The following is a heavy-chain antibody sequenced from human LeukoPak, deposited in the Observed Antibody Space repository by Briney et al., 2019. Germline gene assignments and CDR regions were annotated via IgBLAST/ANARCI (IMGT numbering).Heavy chain of an antibody. CDR1: GGSISSSSYY. J-gene: IGHJ4*02. CDR3: ARRRPPRIWPDKIDY. V-gene: IGHV4-39*01. CDR2: IYYSGST. D-gene: IGHD2-15*01. Sequence: PSETLSLTCTVSGGSISSSSYYWGWIRQPPGKGLEWIGSIYYSGSTYYNPSLKSRVTISVDTSKNQFSLKLSSVTAADTAVYYCARRRPPRIWPDKIDYWGQGTLVTVSS.